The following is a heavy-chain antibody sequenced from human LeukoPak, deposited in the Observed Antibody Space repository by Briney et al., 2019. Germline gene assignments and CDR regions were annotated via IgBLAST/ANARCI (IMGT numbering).Heavy chain of an antibody. CDR2: ISGSGGST. CDR1: GFTVSSKY. V-gene: IGHV3-23*01. Sequence: PGGSLRLSCAASGFTVSSKYMSWVRQAPGKGLEWVSVISGSGGSTYYADSVKGRFTISRDSSKNTLFLQMNSLRAEDTAVYYCAKDLDYYDILTGAFDIWGQGTMVTVSS. CDR3: AKDLDYYDILTGAFDI. J-gene: IGHJ3*02. D-gene: IGHD3-9*01.